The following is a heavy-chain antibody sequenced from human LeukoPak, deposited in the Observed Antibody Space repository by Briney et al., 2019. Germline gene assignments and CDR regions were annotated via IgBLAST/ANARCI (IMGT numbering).Heavy chain of an antibody. CDR2: ISAYNGNI. D-gene: IGHD3-22*01. Sequence: ASVKVSYKASGYTFTSYDINWVRQAPGQGLEWMGWISAYNGNIYYAQKLQGRVTMTTDTSTSTAYMELRSLRSDDTAVYYCARRGLSNHYYPNDYWGQGTLVTVSS. CDR3: ARRGLSNHYYPNDY. J-gene: IGHJ4*02. V-gene: IGHV1-18*01. CDR1: GYTFTSYD.